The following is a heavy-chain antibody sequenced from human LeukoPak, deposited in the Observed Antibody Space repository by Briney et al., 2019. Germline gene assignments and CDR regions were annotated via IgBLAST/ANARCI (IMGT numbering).Heavy chain of an antibody. V-gene: IGHV1-2*02. J-gene: IGHJ4*02. Sequence: GASVKVSCKASGYTFTSYGINWVRQAPGQGLEWMGWINPNTGDTSYAQKFQGRVTMTRDTSIRAVYLEVSRLRSDDTAVYYCARDYCYGGNCAFDYWGQGTLVTVSS. CDR1: GYTFTSYG. CDR2: INPNTGDT. CDR3: ARDYCYGGNCAFDY. D-gene: IGHD2-15*01.